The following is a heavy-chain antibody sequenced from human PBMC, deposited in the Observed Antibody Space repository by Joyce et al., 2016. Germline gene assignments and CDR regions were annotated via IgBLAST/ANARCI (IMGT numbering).Heavy chain of an antibody. CDR1: GGSIYSSNW. D-gene: IGHD1-26*01. CDR2: SYHNGMI. V-gene: IGHV4-4*02. Sequence: QVQLQESGPGLVKPSGTLSLTCAVSGGSIYSSNWWSWVRQPPGKGLEWIGESYHNGMINSNASFKGRGTMSVDKSKNKFSLKLTAVTAADTAVYYCAKVSPLPDDGNIQSGGNWGQGTLVTVSS. J-gene: IGHJ4*02. CDR3: AKVSPLPDDGNIQSGGN.